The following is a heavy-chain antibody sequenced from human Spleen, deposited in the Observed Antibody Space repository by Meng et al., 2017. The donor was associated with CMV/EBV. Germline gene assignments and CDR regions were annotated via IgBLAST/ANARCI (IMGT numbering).Heavy chain of an antibody. CDR3: ASAVTRYNDAFDI. V-gene: IGHV4-34*09. J-gene: IGHJ3*02. CDR2: ISHSGST. D-gene: IGHD4-17*01. CDR1: GGSFSDYY. Sequence: LRLSCAVYGGSFSDYYYDWIRQSPGRGLEWVGEISHSGSTDYNPSLKSRVTISVDTSKNQFSLKLSSVTAADTAVYYCASAVTRYNDAFDIWGQGTMVTVSS.